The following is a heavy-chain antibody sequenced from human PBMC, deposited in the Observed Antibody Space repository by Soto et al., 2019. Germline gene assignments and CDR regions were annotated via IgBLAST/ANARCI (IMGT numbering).Heavy chain of an antibody. D-gene: IGHD5-12*01. V-gene: IGHV1-46*03. CDR1: GYSFTSQY. Sequence: QVQLVQSGAEVEKPGASVKISCKASGYSFTSQYVHWVRQAPGQGLEWMGIINPNGGSTTYAQKFQGEAAKNRDTATRPDSRGPGSLTSGDPAVYYWARERWLRPGGGGTEPLDIWGQGTMVTVAS. CDR2: INPNGGST. J-gene: IGHJ3*02. CDR3: ARERWLRPGGGGTEPLDI.